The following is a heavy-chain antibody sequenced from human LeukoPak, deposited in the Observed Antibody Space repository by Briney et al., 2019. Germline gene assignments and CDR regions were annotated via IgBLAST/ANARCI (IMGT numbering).Heavy chain of an antibody. Sequence: ASVKVSCKVSGYTLTELSMHWVRQAPGKGLEWMGGFDPEDGETIYAQKFQGRVTMTEDTSTDTAYMELSSLRAEDTAVYYCAKAYITMVRGVGYGMAVWGQGTTVTVSS. CDR1: GYTLTELS. V-gene: IGHV1-24*01. D-gene: IGHD3-10*01. CDR3: AKAYITMVRGVGYGMAV. CDR2: FDPEDGET. J-gene: IGHJ6*02.